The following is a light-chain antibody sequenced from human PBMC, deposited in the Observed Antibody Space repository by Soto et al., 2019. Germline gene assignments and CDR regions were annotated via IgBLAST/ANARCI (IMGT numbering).Light chain of an antibody. J-gene: IGLJ2*01. V-gene: IGLV2-14*01. CDR1: SSDIGNYNY. Sequence: QSVLTQPASVSGSPGQSITISCTGSSSDIGNYNYVSWYQQHPGKAPKLMLFEVSHRPSGVSNRFSGSKSSNTASLTISGLQAEYEADYNCSSYTNGNTAVAVGGGTKLTVL. CDR3: SSYTNGNTAVA. CDR2: EVS.